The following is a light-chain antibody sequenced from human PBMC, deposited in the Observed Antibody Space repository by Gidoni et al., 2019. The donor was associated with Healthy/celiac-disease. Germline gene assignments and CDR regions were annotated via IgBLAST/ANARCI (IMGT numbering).Light chain of an antibody. CDR1: KLGDKY. CDR2: QDS. J-gene: IGLJ2*01. V-gene: IGLV3-1*01. CDR3: QAWDSSTARVV. Sequence: SYEPTQPPSVSVSPGQTASITCSGDKLGDKYACWYQQKPGQSPVLVIYQDSKRPSGIPERFSGSNSGNTATLTISGTQAMDEADYYCQAWDSSTARVVFGGGTKLTVL.